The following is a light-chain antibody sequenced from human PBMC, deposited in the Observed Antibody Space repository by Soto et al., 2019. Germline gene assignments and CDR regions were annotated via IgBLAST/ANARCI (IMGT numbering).Light chain of an antibody. Sequence: QSVLTQPPSVSGAPGLRVTISCTGSSSNIGADYDVHWYQQIPGKAPKLLIYSNNKRPSGVPDRFSGSKSGTSASLAITGLQAEDEADSYCLSYADSLSGSGVFGGGTKLTVL. CDR1: SSNIGADYD. V-gene: IGLV1-40*01. CDR3: LSYADSLSGSGV. J-gene: IGLJ3*02. CDR2: SNN.